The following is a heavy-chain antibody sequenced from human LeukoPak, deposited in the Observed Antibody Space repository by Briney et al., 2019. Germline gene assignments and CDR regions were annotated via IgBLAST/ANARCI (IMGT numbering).Heavy chain of an antibody. CDR2: ISYDGSNE. Sequence: GGSLRLSCAASGFTFSSYVMHWVRQAPGKGLEWVAIISYDGSNEYYADSVKGRFTISRDNAKNSLYLQMNSLRAEDTAVYYCAADGYKSRFDYWGQGTLVTVSS. CDR3: AADGYKSRFDY. D-gene: IGHD5-24*01. J-gene: IGHJ4*02. V-gene: IGHV3-30*04. CDR1: GFTFSSYV.